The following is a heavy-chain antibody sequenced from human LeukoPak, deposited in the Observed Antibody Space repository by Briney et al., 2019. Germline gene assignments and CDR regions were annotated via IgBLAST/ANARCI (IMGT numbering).Heavy chain of an antibody. D-gene: IGHD6-13*01. J-gene: IGHJ1*01. CDR3: ARHGGYSSPYLH. CDR2: IYYSGTT. V-gene: IGHV4-59*08. Sequence: SETLSLTCTVSGGSISSYYWSWIRQPPGKGLECMGYIYYSGTTNYNPSLKSRATISVDTSKNQFSLKLSSVTAADTAVYYCARHGGYSSPYLHWGQGTLVTVSS. CDR1: GGSISSYY.